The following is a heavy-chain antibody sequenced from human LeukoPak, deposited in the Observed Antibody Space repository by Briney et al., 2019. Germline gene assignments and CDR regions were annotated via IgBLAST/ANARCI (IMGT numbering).Heavy chain of an antibody. V-gene: IGHV4-38-2*01. CDR3: ARPVGIEYDFWSGYYHNWFDP. CDR2: IYHSGST. J-gene: IGHJ5*02. Sequence: RPSETLSLTRAVSGYSISSGYYWGWIRQPPGKGLEWIGSIYHSGSTYYNPSLKSRVTISVDTSKNQFSLKLSSVTAADTAVYYCARPVGIEYDFWSGYYHNWFDPWGQGTLVTVSS. CDR1: GYSISSGYY. D-gene: IGHD3-3*01.